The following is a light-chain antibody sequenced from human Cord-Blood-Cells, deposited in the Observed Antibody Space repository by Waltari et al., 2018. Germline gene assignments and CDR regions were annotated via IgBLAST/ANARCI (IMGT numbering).Light chain of an antibody. CDR1: QDISNY. J-gene: IGKJ4*01. CDR3: QQYDNLLT. CDR2: DAS. V-gene: IGKV1-33*01. Sequence: DIQMTQSPSSLSASVGDRVTITRQASQDISNYLNWYQQKPGKAPKLLIYDASNLETGFPSRFSGSGSGTDFTFSISSLQPEDIATYYCQQYDNLLTFGGGTKVEIK.